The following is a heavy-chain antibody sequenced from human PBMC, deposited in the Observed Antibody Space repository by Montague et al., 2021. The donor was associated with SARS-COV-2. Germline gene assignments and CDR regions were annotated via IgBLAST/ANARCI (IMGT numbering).Heavy chain of an antibody. J-gene: IGHJ1*01. CDR1: GVSINEYF. CDR2: IFFNRGP. CDR3: VSGRDGSYSHFHF. D-gene: IGHD4-11*01. V-gene: IGHV4-59*01. Sequence: SETLSLTCTVSGVSINEYFWTRIRQTPGKGLEWIGYIFFNRGPIHNASLKNRVTISLDTSESQVSLRLTSVTAADTAVYFCVSGRDGSYSHFHFWGQGALVTVSS.